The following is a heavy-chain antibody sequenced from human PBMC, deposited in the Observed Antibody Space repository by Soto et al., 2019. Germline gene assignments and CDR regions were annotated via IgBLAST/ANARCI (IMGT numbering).Heavy chain of an antibody. CDR1: GFTFSNAW. Sequence: GGSLRLSCAASGFTFSNAWMNWVRQAPGKGLEWVGRIKSKTDGGTTDYAAPVKGRFTISRDDSKNTLYLQMNSLKTEDTAVYYCTTALIVGATAPRKLYYYYYGMDVWGQGTTVTVSS. CDR3: TTALIVGATAPRKLYYYYYGMDV. V-gene: IGHV3-15*07. D-gene: IGHD1-26*01. J-gene: IGHJ6*02. CDR2: IKSKTDGGTT.